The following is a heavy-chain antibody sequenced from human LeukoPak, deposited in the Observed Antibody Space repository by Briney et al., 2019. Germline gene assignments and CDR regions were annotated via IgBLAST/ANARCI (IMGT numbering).Heavy chain of an antibody. CDR2: INHSGST. J-gene: IGHJ3*01. V-gene: IGHV4-34*01. CDR3: ARISSSNWYNERGAFDV. D-gene: IGHD6-13*01. Sequence: PSETLSLTCAVYGGSFSGYYWSWIRHPPGKGREGIGEINHSGSTYYNPSLKSRVTISGDTSKNQFSLKLRSVTAADTAVYYCARISSSNWYNERGAFDVWGQGTMVTVSS. CDR1: GGSFSGYY.